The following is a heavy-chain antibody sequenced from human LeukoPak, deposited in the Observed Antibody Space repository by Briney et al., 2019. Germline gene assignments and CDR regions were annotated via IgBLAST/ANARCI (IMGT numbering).Heavy chain of an antibody. D-gene: IGHD3-3*01. Sequence: SQTLSLTCSVSGGSITSGPYYWTWIRQHPGKGLEWIGYIHHTGSTSYHPSLKSRVSISLDTSKNQFSLKLTSVTAADTAVYYCASGSGYYPLGYYGIAVWGHGTTVTVSS. CDR1: GGSITSGPYY. V-gene: IGHV4-31*03. CDR3: ASGSGYYPLGYYGIAV. J-gene: IGHJ6*02. CDR2: IHHTGST.